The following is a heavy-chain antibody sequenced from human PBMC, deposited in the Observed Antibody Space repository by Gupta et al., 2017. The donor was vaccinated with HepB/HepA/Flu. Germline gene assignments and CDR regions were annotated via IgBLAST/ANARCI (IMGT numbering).Heavy chain of an antibody. CDR3: MGGYKVDS. V-gene: IGHV3-7*01. Sequence: EVQLVESGGGLVQPGGSLSLPCVASEFTFRNYWMGWVRQAPGKGLEWLANINEDGSEKNYVASVRGRFTISRDNAKNSLYLQMNSLRVEDTAVYQCMGGYKVDSWGQGTVVTVAS. D-gene: IGHD3-10*01. CDR2: INEDGSEK. CDR1: EFTFRNYW. J-gene: IGHJ4*02.